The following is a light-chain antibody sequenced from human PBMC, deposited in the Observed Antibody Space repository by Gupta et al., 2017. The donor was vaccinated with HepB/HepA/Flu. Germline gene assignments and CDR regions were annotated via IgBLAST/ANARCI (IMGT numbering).Light chain of an antibody. V-gene: IGKV1-5*03. CDR3: QQYNSYPWT. J-gene: IGKJ1*01. CDR1: QSISSW. Sequence: DIQMTQSPSTLSPSVGDRVTITCRASQSISSWLAWYQQKPGKAPNLLIYKASSLESGIPSRFSDSGSGTEFTLTISSLQPDDFATYYCQQYNSYPWTFGQGTKVEIK. CDR2: KAS.